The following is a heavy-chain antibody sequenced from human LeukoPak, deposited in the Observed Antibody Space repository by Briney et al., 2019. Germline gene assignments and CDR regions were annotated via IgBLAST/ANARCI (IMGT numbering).Heavy chain of an antibody. V-gene: IGHV4-34*01. CDR1: GGSFSGYY. Sequence: ETLSLTCAVYGGSFSGYYWSWIRQPPGKGLEWIGEINHSGSTNYNPSLKSRVTISVDTSKNQFSLKLSSVTAADTAVYYCARHGTSCYRYWGQGTLVTVSS. CDR2: INHSGST. D-gene: IGHD2-2*01. CDR3: ARHGTSCYRY. J-gene: IGHJ4*02.